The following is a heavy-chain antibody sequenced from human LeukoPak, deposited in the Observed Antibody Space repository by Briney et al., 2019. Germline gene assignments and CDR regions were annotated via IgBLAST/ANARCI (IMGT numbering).Heavy chain of an antibody. J-gene: IGHJ4*02. CDR2: IYHSGST. CDR3: ARRRGYTYGFSFDY. Sequence: SETRSLTCDVSGYSISSGYYCGWIRQPAGKGLEWIGNIYHSGSTYYNPSLKSRVTISVDTSKNQFSLKLNSMTAADTAVYYCARRRGYTYGFSFDYWGQGTLVTVSS. CDR1: GYSISSGYY. D-gene: IGHD5-18*01. V-gene: IGHV4-38-2*01.